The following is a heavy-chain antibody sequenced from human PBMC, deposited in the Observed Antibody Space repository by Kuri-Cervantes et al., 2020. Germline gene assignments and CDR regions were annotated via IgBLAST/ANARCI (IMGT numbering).Heavy chain of an antibody. CDR3: ARDLSADY. V-gene: IGHV1-69*05. CDR2: IIPIFGTA. J-gene: IGHJ4*02. Sequence: SVKVSCKASGGTFSSYAISWVRQAPGQGLEWMGGIIPIFGTANYAQKFQGRVTITTDESTSTAYMELRSLRSDDTAVYYCARDLSADYWGQGTLVTVSS. CDR1: GGTFSSYA.